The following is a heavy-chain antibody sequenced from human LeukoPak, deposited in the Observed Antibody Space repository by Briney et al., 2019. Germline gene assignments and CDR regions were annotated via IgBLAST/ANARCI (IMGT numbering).Heavy chain of an antibody. CDR2: INPNSGGT. CDR3: ARDRYCSGGSCYSFLGYYYYGMDV. Sequence: GASAKVSCKASGYTFTGYYMHWVRQAPGQGLEWMGWINPNSGGTNYAQKFQGRVTMTRDTSISTAYMELSRLRSDDTAVYYCARDRYCSGGSCYSFLGYYYYGMDVWGQGTTVTVSS. V-gene: IGHV1-2*02. D-gene: IGHD2-15*01. J-gene: IGHJ6*02. CDR1: GYTFTGYY.